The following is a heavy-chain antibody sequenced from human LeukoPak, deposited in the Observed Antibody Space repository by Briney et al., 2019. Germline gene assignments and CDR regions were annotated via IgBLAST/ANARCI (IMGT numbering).Heavy chain of an antibody. V-gene: IGHV1-24*01. J-gene: IGHJ5*01. CDR3: ATGRDLLWFDY. CDR1: GYTFTSYD. CDR2: FDPEDGET. D-gene: IGHD3-10*01. Sequence: ASVKVSCKASGYTFTSYDINWVRQATGQGLEWMGGFDPEDGETIYAQKFQGRVTMTEDTSTDTAYMELSSLRSEDTAVYYCATGRDLLWFDYWGQGTLVTVSS.